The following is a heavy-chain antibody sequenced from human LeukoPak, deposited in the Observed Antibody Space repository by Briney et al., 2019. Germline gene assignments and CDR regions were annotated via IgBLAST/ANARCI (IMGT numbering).Heavy chain of an antibody. CDR1: GYTFTSYY. CDR2: INPSDGST. D-gene: IGHD6-19*01. CDR3: ARDSAGAGQIDY. J-gene: IGHJ4*02. Sequence: ASVKVSCKASGYTFTSYYVQWVRQVPGQGLEWMGIINPSDGSTRYAQKFQGRVTMTRDTSTSTVYMEVSSLRSEDTAVYYCARDSAGAGQIDYWGQGTLVTVSS. V-gene: IGHV1-46*01.